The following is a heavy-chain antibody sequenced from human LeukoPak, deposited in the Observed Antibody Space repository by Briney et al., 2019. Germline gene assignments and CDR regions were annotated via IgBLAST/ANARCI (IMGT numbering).Heavy chain of an antibody. J-gene: IGHJ4*02. Sequence: PGGSLRLSCAASGFTFSDYYMTWIRQAPGKGLEWVSYITSTATTYYADSVKGRFTISRDNAKTSLYLQMNSLRAEDTAVYYCAKDDTYYYGSGSYDYWGQGTLVTVSS. V-gene: IGHV3-11*04. CDR2: ITSTATT. CDR3: AKDDTYYYGSGSYDY. CDR1: GFTFSDYY. D-gene: IGHD3-10*01.